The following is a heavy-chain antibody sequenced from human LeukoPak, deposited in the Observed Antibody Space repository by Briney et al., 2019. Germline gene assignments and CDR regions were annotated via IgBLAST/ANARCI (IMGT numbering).Heavy chain of an antibody. Sequence: SETLSLTCTVSGGSISSGGYYWSWIRQHPGKGLEWIGYIYYSGSTYYNPSLKSRVTISVDTSKNQFSLKLSSVTAADTAVYYCARSHYYDSSGYYVYYYYGMDVWGQGTTVTVSS. CDR3: ARSHYYDSSGYYVYYYYGMDV. CDR2: IYYSGST. CDR1: GGSISSGGYY. J-gene: IGHJ6*02. D-gene: IGHD3-22*01. V-gene: IGHV4-31*03.